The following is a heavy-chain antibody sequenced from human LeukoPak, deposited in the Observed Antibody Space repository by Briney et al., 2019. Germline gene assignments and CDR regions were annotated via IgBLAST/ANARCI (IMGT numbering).Heavy chain of an antibody. CDR1: GDSVTTFY. Sequence: SETLSLTCTVSGDSVTTFYWSWIRQPPGKGLEWIGYIYYSGSTNYNPSLKSRVTISVDTSKNQFSLKLSSVTAADTAVYYCARVRGYCSSTSCYGGWFDPWGQGTLVTVSS. CDR2: IYYSGST. CDR3: ARVRGYCSSTSCYGGWFDP. D-gene: IGHD2-2*01. J-gene: IGHJ5*02. V-gene: IGHV4-59*02.